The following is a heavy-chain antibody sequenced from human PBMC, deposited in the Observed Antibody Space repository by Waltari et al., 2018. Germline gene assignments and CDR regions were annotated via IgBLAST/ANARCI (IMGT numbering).Heavy chain of an antibody. J-gene: IGHJ4*02. Sequence: QVQLVESGGGVVQPGRSLRLSCAASGFTFSSYGMHWVRQAPGKGLEWVGVLWYDGSNKYYSDSVKGRFTISRDNSKNTLYLQMNSLRAEDTAVYYCAKDQAGFFGVVMGVDYWGQGTLVTVSS. CDR2: LWYDGSNK. D-gene: IGHD3-3*01. V-gene: IGHV3-33*06. CDR3: AKDQAGFFGVVMGVDY. CDR1: GFTFSSYG.